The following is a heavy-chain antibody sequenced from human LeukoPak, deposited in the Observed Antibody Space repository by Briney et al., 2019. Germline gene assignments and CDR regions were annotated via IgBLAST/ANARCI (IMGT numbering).Heavy chain of an antibody. D-gene: IGHD2-15*01. V-gene: IGHV3-49*04. J-gene: IGHJ4*02. CDR3: TREVVVAAPLDY. Sequence: QPGRSPRLSCTASGFTFGDYAMSWVRQAPGKGLGWVGFIRSKAYGGTTEYAESVKGRFTISRDDSKSIAYLQMNSLKTEDTAVYYCTREVVVAAPLDYWGQGTLVTVSS. CDR1: GFTFGDYA. CDR2: IRSKAYGGTT.